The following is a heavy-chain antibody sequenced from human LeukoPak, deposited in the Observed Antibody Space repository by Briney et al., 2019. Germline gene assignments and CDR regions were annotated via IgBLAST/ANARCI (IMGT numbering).Heavy chain of an antibody. J-gene: IGHJ6*02. CDR3: ARRFYGMDV. CDR2: IYSGGST. V-gene: IGHV3-66*01. Sequence: GGSLRLSCATSGFTVSNNYMTWVRQAPGKGLEWVSVIYSGGSTYYADSVKGRFTISRDNSKNTLYLEMNSLRAEDTAVYYCARRFYGMDVWGQGTTVTVSS. CDR1: GFTVSNNY.